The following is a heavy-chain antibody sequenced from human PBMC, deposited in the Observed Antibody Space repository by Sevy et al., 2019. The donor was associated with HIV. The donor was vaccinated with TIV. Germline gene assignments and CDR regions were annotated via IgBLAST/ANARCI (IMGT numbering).Heavy chain of an antibody. D-gene: IGHD3-10*01. V-gene: IGHV1-18*04. Sequence: ASVKVSCKTSGYTFNTFGINWVRQAPGQGLQWVGWISAYNGNTKYVQKLQGRVSMTTETSTSTVYMELRGLRSDDTAVYYCARDSIPLVQGIIITPYYYGMDVWGQGTTVTVSS. J-gene: IGHJ6*02. CDR2: ISAYNGNT. CDR3: ARDSIPLVQGIIITPYYYGMDV. CDR1: GYTFNTFG.